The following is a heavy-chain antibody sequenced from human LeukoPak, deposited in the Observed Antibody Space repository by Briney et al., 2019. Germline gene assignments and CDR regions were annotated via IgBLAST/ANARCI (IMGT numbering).Heavy chain of an antibody. CDR3: ASPRYCSGGSCYLFDY. CDR2: IYSSGNT. Sequence: SETLSLTCTVSDGSISSGDYYWSWIRQPPGKGLEWIGYIYSSGNTYYNPSLKSRVTISVDTSKNQFSLKLSSVTAADTAVYYCASPRYCSGGSCYLFDYWGQGTLVTVSS. D-gene: IGHD2-15*01. V-gene: IGHV4-30-4*02. CDR1: DGSISSGDYY. J-gene: IGHJ4*02.